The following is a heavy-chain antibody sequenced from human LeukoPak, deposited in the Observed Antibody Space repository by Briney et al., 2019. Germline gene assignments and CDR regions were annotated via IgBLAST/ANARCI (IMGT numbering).Heavy chain of an antibody. V-gene: IGHV4-4*09. CDR3: ARGRYCSSTSCRGFDP. CDR1: GDSISSYY. CDR2: IYTSGGT. Sequence: SETLSLTCTVSGDSISSYYWSWIRQPPGKGLEWIGYIYTSGGTNYIPSLKGRVTISIDTSKNQFSLKLSSVTAADTAVYYCARGRYCSSTSCRGFDPWGQGTLVTVSS. J-gene: IGHJ5*02. D-gene: IGHD2-2*01.